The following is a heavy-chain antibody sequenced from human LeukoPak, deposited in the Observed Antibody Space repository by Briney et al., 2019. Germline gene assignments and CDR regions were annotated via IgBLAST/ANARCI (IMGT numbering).Heavy chain of an antibody. CDR1: GFTFSSYS. V-gene: IGHV3-21*01. D-gene: IGHD5-18*01. J-gene: IGHJ5*02. Sequence: GGSLRLSCAASGFTFSSYSMNWVRQAPGKGLEWVSSISSSSSYIYYADSVKGRFTISRDNAKNSLYLQMNSLRAEDTAVYYCARGGYGRKINWFDPWGQGTLVTVSS. CDR2: ISSSSSYI. CDR3: ARGGYGRKINWFDP.